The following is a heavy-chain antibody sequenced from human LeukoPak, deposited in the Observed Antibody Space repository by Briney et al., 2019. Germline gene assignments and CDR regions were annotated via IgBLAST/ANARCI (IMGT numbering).Heavy chain of an antibody. Sequence: GGSLRLSCAASGFTFSSYALSWVRQAPGKGLEWVSTISGSGGSTYSADSVKGRFTISRDNSKNTLYLQMSSLRAEDTAIYYCAKDACTDAVCYFDYWGQGTLVTVSS. CDR2: ISGSGGST. CDR1: GFTFSSYA. J-gene: IGHJ4*02. D-gene: IGHD2-8*01. CDR3: AKDACTDAVCYFDY. V-gene: IGHV3-23*01.